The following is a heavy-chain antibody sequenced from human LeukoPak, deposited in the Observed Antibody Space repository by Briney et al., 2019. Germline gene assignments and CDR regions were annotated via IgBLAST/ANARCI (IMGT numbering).Heavy chain of an antibody. CDR3: ASGQYYDLWSGYYVD. J-gene: IGHJ4*02. V-gene: IGHV4-34*01. Sequence: PSETLSLTCAVYGGSFRGHYWSWIRQPPGKGLGWIGEINHSGSTNYNPSLESRVTISVDTSKNHFSLKLSSVTAADTAVYYCASGQYYDLWSGYYVDWGQGTLVTVSA. CDR1: GGSFRGHY. CDR2: INHSGST. D-gene: IGHD3-3*01.